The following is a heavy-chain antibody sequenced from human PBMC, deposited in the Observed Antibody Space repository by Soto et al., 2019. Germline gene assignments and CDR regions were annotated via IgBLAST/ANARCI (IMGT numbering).Heavy chain of an antibody. CDR1: GGFFCSSCYY. Sequence: SETLSLTCTVSGGFFCSSCYYWGWIRQPPGKGLEGSGSIYYSGSTYYNPSLKSGVTISVDTSKNQFSLKLSSVTAADTAVYYCASRRSYWFDPWGQVGLFTVSS. D-gene: IGHD1-26*01. CDR3: ASRRSYWFDP. CDR2: IYYSGST. J-gene: IGHJ5*02. V-gene: IGHV4-39*01.